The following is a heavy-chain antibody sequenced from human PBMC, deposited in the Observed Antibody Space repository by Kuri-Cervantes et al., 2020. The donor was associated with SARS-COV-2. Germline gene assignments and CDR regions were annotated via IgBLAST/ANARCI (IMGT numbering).Heavy chain of an antibody. V-gene: IGHV3-48*04. CDR1: GFTFSSYS. J-gene: IGHJ6*03. CDR2: ISSSSSTI. D-gene: IGHD5-12*01. Sequence: GESLKISCAASGFTFSSYSMNWVRQAPGKGLEWVSYISSSSSTIYYADSVKGRFTISRDNAKNSLYLQMNSLRAEDTAVYYCARDGGYVGYYYYYYMDVWGKGNTVHVAS. CDR3: ARDGGYVGYYYYYYMDV.